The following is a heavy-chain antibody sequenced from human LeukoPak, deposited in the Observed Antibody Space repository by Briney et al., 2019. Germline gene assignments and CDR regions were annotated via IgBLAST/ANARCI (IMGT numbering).Heavy chain of an antibody. V-gene: IGHV1-46*01. J-gene: IGHJ4*02. Sequence: ASVKVSCKASGYTFTSYYMHWVRQAPGQGLEWMGIINPSGGSTSYAQKFQGGVTMTRDTSTSTVYMELSSLRSEDTAVYYCARLMGAYCGGDCYLDYWGQGTLVTVSS. CDR2: INPSGGST. CDR3: ARLMGAYCGGDCYLDY. CDR1: GYTFTSYY. D-gene: IGHD2-21*02.